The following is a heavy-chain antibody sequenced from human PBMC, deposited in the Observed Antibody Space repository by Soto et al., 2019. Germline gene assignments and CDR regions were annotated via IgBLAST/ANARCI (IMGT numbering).Heavy chain of an antibody. CDR1: GGSFSTYN. CDR3: ARDTAVTSAAIRMAY. Sequence: QVQLVQSGAEVKKPGSSVKVSCKTSGGSFSTYNYNWVRQAPGQGLAWMGRIIPFANIANYGQAFQARVTISADTSASTVYMELRSLTAEDTARYYCARDTAVTSAAIRMAYWGQGTLVTVSS. V-gene: IGHV1-69*08. CDR2: IIPFANIA. D-gene: IGHD4-4*01. J-gene: IGHJ4*02.